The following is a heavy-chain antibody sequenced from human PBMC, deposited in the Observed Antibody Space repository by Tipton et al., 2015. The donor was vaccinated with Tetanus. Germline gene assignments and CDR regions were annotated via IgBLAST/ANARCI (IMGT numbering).Heavy chain of an antibody. D-gene: IGHD6-13*01. CDR1: GASMSSSSYY. Sequence: LRLSCNVSGASMSSSSYYWDWIRQPPGKGLEWIGEVDDSGSTNYSPSLKRRVTISLDTSKNEFSLTLSSVTAADTAVYYCARGTWLYTSTYHRHWLDPWGQGTLVTVSS. V-gene: IGHV4-39*07. CDR2: VDDSGST. J-gene: IGHJ5*02. CDR3: ARGTWLYTSTYHRHWLDP.